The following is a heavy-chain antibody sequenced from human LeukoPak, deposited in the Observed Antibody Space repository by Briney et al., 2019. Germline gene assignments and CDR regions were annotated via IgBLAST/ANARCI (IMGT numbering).Heavy chain of an antibody. V-gene: IGHV4-59*01. CDR3: AREEIAAAGLDY. J-gene: IGHJ4*02. Sequence: SETLSLTCTVSGGSISSYYWSWIRQPPGKGLEWIGYIYYSGSTKYNPSLKSRVTISVDTSKNRFSLKLSSVTAADTAVYYCAREEIAAAGLDYWGQGTLVTVSS. CDR1: GGSISSYY. D-gene: IGHD6-13*01. CDR2: IYYSGST.